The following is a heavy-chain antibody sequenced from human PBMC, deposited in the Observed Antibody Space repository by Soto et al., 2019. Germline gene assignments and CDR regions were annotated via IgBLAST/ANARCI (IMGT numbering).Heavy chain of an antibody. J-gene: IGHJ1*01. CDR1: GFTFSNAG. V-gene: IGHV3-15*01. Sequence: GGSLRLSCADSGFTFSNAGMSWVRHAPGKGLECVVLIKSRTKGGATDYAAPVKGRGTIARDYSKNTLYLQMNSLRTEDPAVYYCSTDDPINRSWGQGTLVTVS. CDR2: IKSRTKGGAT. CDR3: STDDPINRS.